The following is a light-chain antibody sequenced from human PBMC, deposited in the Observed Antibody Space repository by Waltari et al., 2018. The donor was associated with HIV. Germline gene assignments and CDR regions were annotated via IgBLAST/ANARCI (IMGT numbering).Light chain of an antibody. Sequence: QSVLTQPPSASGTPGQRVTISCSGRSSNIGSSFVSWYQQLPGTAPKLLIFRNNQRPSGVPDRFSGSKSGTSASLAISGLRSEDEADYYCAAWDDSLSGFYVFGPGTKVTVL. V-gene: IGLV1-47*01. CDR3: AAWDDSLSGFYV. CDR1: SSNIGSSF. CDR2: RNN. J-gene: IGLJ1*01.